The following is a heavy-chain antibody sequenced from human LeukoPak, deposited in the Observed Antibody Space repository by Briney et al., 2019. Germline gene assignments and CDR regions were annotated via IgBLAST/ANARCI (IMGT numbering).Heavy chain of an antibody. D-gene: IGHD3-10*01. CDR1: GGSISSSSYY. CDR2: IYYSGTT. V-gene: IGHV4-39*07. CDR3: ARKYYYGSGSYDY. J-gene: IGHJ4*02. Sequence: SETLSLTCTVSGGSISSSSYYWDWIRQPPGKGLEWIGTIYYSGTTYYNPSLKSRVTISVDKSKNQFSLKLSSVTAADTAVYYCARKYYYGSGSYDYWGQGTLVTVSS.